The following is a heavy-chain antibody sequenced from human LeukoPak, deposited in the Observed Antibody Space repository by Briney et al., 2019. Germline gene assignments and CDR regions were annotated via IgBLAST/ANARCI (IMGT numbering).Heavy chain of an antibody. J-gene: IGHJ4*02. CDR3: ARIGYSYGYNYEVVVTEFDY. CDR1: GGSISSGGYY. D-gene: IGHD5-18*01. CDR2: IYYSGST. V-gene: IGHV4-31*03. Sequence: PSETLSLTCTVSGGSISSGGYYWSWIRQHPGKVLEWIGYIYYSGSTYYNPSLKSRVTISVDTSKNQFSLKLSSVTAADTAVYYCARIGYSYGYNYEVVVTEFDYWGQGTLVTVSS.